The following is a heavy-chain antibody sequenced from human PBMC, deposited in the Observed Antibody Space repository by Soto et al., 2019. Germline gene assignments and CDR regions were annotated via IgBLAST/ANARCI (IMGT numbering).Heavy chain of an antibody. CDR1: GFTFTFSSYV. V-gene: IGHV3-23*01. CDR2: ISGSGGTT. J-gene: IGHJ4*02. CDR3: AKSRGNNTSSPDY. Sequence: GGSLRLSCAASGFTFTFSSYVMICFRQAPGKGLEWVSIISGSGGTTYYADSVKGRFTISRDNSKNTLYLQMNSLRDEDTALYYCAKSRGNNTSSPDYWGQGTLVTVSS. D-gene: IGHD6-13*01.